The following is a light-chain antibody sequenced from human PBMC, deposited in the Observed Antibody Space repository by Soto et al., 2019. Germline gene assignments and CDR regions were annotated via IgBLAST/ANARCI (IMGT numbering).Light chain of an antibody. V-gene: IGKV1-5*03. Sequence: DIPMTQSPSTLSASVGDRVIITCRASQSISSWLAWYQQKPGKAPKLLIYGASSLDSGVPSRFSGSGSGPEFTLTISSLQPDYFATYYCQPDDGYSALTFGGGTKVEIK. CDR3: QPDDGYSALT. CDR1: QSISSW. J-gene: IGKJ4*01. CDR2: GAS.